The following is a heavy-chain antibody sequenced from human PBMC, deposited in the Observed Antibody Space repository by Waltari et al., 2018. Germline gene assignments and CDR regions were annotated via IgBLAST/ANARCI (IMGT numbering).Heavy chain of an antibody. CDR3: ARAKRDRNYWYFDL. J-gene: IGHJ2*01. V-gene: IGHV3-72*01. CDR1: GFTFSAHY. Sequence: EVQLVESGGGLVQPGGSLRLPCAASGFTFSAHYMDWVRQAPGKGLEWVGRARNKPKNYTTIYAASVKGRFTISRDDSKNSLYLQVNGLKTEDTAVFYCARAKRDRNYWYFDLWGRGTLVTVSS. CDR2: ARNKPKNYTT.